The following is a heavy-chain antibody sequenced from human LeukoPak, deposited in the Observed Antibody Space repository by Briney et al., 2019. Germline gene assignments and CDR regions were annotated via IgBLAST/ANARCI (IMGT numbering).Heavy chain of an antibody. CDR3: ARAWELLYYFDY. D-gene: IGHD1-26*01. CDR2: INHSGST. J-gene: IGHJ4*02. CDR1: GGSFSGYY. V-gene: IGHV4-34*01. Sequence: SETLSLTCAVYGGSFSGYYWSWIRQPTGKGLEWIGEINHSGSTNYNPSLKSRVTISVDTSKNQFSLKLSSVTAADTAVYYCARAWELLYYFDYWGQGTLVTVSS.